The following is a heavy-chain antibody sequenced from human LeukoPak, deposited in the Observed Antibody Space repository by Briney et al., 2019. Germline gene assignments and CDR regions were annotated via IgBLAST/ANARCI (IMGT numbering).Heavy chain of an antibody. CDR2: ISGSGGST. D-gene: IGHD2-2*01. V-gene: IGHV3-23*01. CDR1: GFTFGSYA. Sequence: GGSLRLSCAASGFTFGSYAMYWVRQAPGKGLEWVSGISGSGGSTFYADSVKGRFTISRDNSENTVYLQMNSLRADDTAVYYCAKDKDQLPLLFDYWGQGTLVTVSS. CDR3: AKDKDQLPLLFDY. J-gene: IGHJ4*02.